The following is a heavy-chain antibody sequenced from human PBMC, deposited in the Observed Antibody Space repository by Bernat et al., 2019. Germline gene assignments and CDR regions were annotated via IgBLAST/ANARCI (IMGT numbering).Heavy chain of an antibody. V-gene: IGHV4-39*01. J-gene: IGHJ4*02. D-gene: IGHD6-19*01. CDR3: ERHLAVAGTTGTFDY. Sequence: QLQLQESGPGLVKPSETLSLTCTVSGGSISSSSYYWGWIRQPPGKGLEWIGSIYDRGSTYYKPSLKNRVTISVDTSKNLFSMKLSSVNDADTAVYYCERHLAVAGTTGTFDYWGQGTLVTVSS. CDR1: GGSISSSSYY. CDR2: IYDRGST.